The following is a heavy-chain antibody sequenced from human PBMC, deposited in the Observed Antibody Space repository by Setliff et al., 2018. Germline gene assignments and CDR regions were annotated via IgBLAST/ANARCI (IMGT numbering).Heavy chain of an antibody. CDR3: ARENGYCSGGACYFMFDY. D-gene: IGHD2-15*01. J-gene: IGHJ4*02. V-gene: IGHV4-4*07. CDR1: GGSISSDY. CDR2: LSPSGNT. Sequence: LSLTCVVSGGSISSDYWGWIRQPAGEGLEWIGRLSPSGNTNYNPSLKSRVTMSVDTSKNQFSLKLTSVTAADTAIYYCARENGYCSGGACYFMFDYWGQGTLVTVSS.